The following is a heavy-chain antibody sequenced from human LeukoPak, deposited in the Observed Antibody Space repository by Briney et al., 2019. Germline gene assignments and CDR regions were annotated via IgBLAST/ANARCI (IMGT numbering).Heavy chain of an antibody. CDR3: ARGGYHAYYLDY. Sequence: GGSLRLSCAASGFTVSSNYMSWVRQAPGKGLEWVSVIYSGGSTYYADSVKGRLTISRDNAKNTLYLQMNSLRAEDTAVYYCARGGYHAYYLDYWGQGSLVTVSS. D-gene: IGHD5-18*01. CDR1: GFTVSSNY. J-gene: IGHJ4*02. CDR2: IYSGGST. V-gene: IGHV3-53*01.